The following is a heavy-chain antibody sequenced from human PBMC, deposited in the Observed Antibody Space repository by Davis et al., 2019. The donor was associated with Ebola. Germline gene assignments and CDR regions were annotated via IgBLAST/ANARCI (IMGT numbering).Heavy chain of an antibody. V-gene: IGHV4-59*01. D-gene: IGHD3-10*01. CDR3: ARGYGSGSYYNGLFDY. J-gene: IGHJ4*02. CDR1: GCSISSYY. CDR2: IYYSGST. Sequence: SETLSLTCTVSGCSISSYYWSWIRQPPGKGLEWIGYIYYSGSTNYNPSLKSRVTISVDTSKNQFSLKLSSVTAADTAVYYCARGYGSGSYYNGLFDYWGQGTLVTVSS.